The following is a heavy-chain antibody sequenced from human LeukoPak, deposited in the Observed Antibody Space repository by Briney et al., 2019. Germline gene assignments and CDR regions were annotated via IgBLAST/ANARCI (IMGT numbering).Heavy chain of an antibody. J-gene: IGHJ4*02. D-gene: IGHD5-18*01. Sequence: ASVKVSCKASGYTFTGYYMHWVRQAPGQGLEWMGWINPNSGGTNYAQKFQGRVTMTRDTSISTAYMELSRLRSDDTAVYYCARDCVDTAMVTDDYWGQGTLVTVSS. V-gene: IGHV1-2*02. CDR1: GYTFTGYY. CDR3: ARDCVDTAMVTDDY. CDR2: INPNSGGT.